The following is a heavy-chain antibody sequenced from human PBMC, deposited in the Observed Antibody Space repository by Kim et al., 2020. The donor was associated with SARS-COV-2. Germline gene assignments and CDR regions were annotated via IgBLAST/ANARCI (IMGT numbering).Heavy chain of an antibody. CDR2: VSPNNGNT. V-gene: IGHV1-8*01. J-gene: IGHJ5*02. D-gene: IGHD2-15*01. Sequence: ASVKVSCKASGYTFTSHDINWIRQATGQGLEWMGWVSPNNGNTGYAQRFQGRVTMTRDTSINTAYMELSNLRSDDTAVYYCARGLGVAATNRFDPWGQGTLVTVSS. CDR1: GYTFTSHD. CDR3: ARGLGVAATNRFDP.